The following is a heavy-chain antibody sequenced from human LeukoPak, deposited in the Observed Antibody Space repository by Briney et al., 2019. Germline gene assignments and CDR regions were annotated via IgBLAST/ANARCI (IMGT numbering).Heavy chain of an antibody. J-gene: IGHJ5*02. CDR2: IIPIFGTA. Sequence: SVKVSCKASGGTFSSYAISWVRQAPGQGLEWMGGIIPIFGTANYAQKFQGRVTITADESTSTAYMELSSLRSEDTAVYYCARERGTPNHRSSTSCYYCRGIDPWGQGTLVTVSS. V-gene: IGHV1-69*13. CDR1: GGTFSSYA. D-gene: IGHD2-2*01. CDR3: ARERGTPNHRSSTSCYYCRGIDP.